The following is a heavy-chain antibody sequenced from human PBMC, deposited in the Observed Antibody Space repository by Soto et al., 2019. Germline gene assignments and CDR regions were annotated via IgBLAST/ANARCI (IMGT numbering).Heavy chain of an antibody. CDR3: AREGAAPYYYYGMDV. D-gene: IGHD6-6*01. J-gene: IGHJ6*02. V-gene: IGHV4-59*01. CDR2: IYYSGST. Sequence: SETLSLTCTVSGGSISSYYWSWIRQPPGKGLEWIGYIYYSGSTNYNASLKSRVTISVDTSKNQFSLKLSSVTAADTAVYYCAREGAAPYYYYGMDVWGQGTTVTVSS. CDR1: GGSISSYY.